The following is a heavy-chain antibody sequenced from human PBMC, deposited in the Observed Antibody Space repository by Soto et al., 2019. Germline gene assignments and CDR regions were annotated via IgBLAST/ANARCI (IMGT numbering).Heavy chain of an antibody. Sequence: QVQLQESGTGLVKSSQTLSLTCTVSGGSISSGGNYWSWIRQHPGKGLEWIGYIYHSGSTYYNPSLKSRVTISVDTSKNQFSLKLNSVTAADTAVYYCARARMVRGVIYYYGMDVWGQGTTVTVSS. V-gene: IGHV4-31*03. J-gene: IGHJ6*02. D-gene: IGHD3-10*01. CDR2: IYHSGST. CDR1: GGSISSGGNY. CDR3: ARARMVRGVIYYYGMDV.